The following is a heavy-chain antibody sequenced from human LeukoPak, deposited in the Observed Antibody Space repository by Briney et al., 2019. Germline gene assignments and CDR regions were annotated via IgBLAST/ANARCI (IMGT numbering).Heavy chain of an antibody. Sequence: PSETLSLTCTVSGASISRGGYYWSWVRQDPGKGLEWIGYIYYGGSTYYNPSLKSRITISVDTSKNQFSLELSSVTAADTAVYFCARGGNRFGGFYFDYWGQGILVTVSS. V-gene: IGHV4-31*03. D-gene: IGHD3-10*01. CDR1: GASISRGGYY. CDR2: IYYGGST. J-gene: IGHJ4*02. CDR3: ARGGNRFGGFYFDY.